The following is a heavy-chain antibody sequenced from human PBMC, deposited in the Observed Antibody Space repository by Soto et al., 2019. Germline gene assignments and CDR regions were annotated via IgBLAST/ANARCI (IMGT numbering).Heavy chain of an antibody. V-gene: IGHV3-13*01. CDR2: IDTAGDT. J-gene: IGHJ4*02. CDR3: AKERDSFSHHWQEFDS. CDR1: GFTLSSYD. Sequence: GGSLRLSCAASGFTLSSYDMHWVRQPIGKGLEWVSAIDTAGDTYYSDSVKGRFTISRESARNSLYLQLDSLTAEDTAVYYCAKERDSFSHHWQEFDSWGQGTPVTVSS. D-gene: IGHD2-15*01.